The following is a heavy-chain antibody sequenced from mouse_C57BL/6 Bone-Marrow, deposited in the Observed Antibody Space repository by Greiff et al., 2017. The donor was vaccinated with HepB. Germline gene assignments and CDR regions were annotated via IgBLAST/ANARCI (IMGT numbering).Heavy chain of an antibody. D-gene: IGHD2-5*01. CDR2: IYPGGGYT. V-gene: IGHV1-63*01. CDR1: GYTFTNYW. J-gene: IGHJ4*01. Sequence: VQLQQSGAELVRPGTSVKMSCKASGYTFTNYWIGWAKQRPGHGLEWIGDIYPGGGYTNYNEKFKGKATLTADKSSSTAYMQFSSLTSEDSAIYYCARYYSNYDYAMDYWGQGTSVTVSS. CDR3: ARYYSNYDYAMDY.